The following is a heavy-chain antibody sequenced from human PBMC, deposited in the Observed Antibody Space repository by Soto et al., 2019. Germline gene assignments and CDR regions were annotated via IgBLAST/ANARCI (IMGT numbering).Heavy chain of an antibody. CDR1: GFTFDDYA. Sequence: GGSLRLSCAASGFTFDDYAMHWVRQAPGKGLEWVSGISWNSGSIGYADSVKGRFTISRDNAKNSLYLQMNSLRAEDTALYYCAKGQGDYYYYYMDVWGKGTTVTVSS. CDR2: ISWNSGSI. CDR3: AKGQGDYYYYYMDV. J-gene: IGHJ6*03. V-gene: IGHV3-9*01.